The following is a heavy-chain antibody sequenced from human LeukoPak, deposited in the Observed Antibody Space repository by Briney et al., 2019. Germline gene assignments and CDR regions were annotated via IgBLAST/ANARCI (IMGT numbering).Heavy chain of an antibody. D-gene: IGHD6-13*01. CDR3: AREYSSREFDY. J-gene: IGHJ4*02. CDR1: GFTFSSYG. CDR2: ISYDGSNK. Sequence: GGSLRLSCAASGFTFSSYGMHWVRQAPGKGLEWVAVISYDGSNKYYADSVKGRFTISRDNSKNTLYLQMNSLRAEDTAVYYCAREYSSREFDYWGQGTLVTVSS. V-gene: IGHV3-30*03.